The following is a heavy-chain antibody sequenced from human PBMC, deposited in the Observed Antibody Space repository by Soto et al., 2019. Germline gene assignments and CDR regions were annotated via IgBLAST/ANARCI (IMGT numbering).Heavy chain of an antibody. CDR2: IYYSGST. V-gene: IGHV4-61*01. CDR1: GVSVSSGSYY. D-gene: IGHD4-17*01. J-gene: IGHJ4*02. CDR3: AREYGDYLDY. Sequence: SETLSLTCTVSGVSVSSGSYYWSWIRQPPGNGLEWIGYIYYSGSTNYNPSLKSRVTISVDTSKNQFSLKLSSVTAADTAVYYCAREYGDYLDYWGKGTLVTVSS.